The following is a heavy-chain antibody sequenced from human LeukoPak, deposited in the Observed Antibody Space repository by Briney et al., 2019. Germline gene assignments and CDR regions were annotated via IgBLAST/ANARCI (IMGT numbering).Heavy chain of an antibody. J-gene: IGHJ4*02. CDR2: IYPGDSDT. V-gene: IGHV5-51*01. Sequence: GESLKISCKGSGYSFTSYWIGWVRQMPGKGLEWMGIIYPGDSDTRYSPSFQGQVTISADKSISTAYLQWSSLKASDTAMYYCARHGDCSGGSCTMYFDYWGQGTLATVSS. D-gene: IGHD2-15*01. CDR1: GYSFTSYW. CDR3: ARHGDCSGGSCTMYFDY.